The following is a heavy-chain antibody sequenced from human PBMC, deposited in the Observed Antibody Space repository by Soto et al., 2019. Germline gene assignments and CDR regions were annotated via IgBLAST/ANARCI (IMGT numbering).Heavy chain of an antibody. Sequence: QVQLVQSGAEVKKPGASVKVSCKASGYTFTSYGISWVRQAPGQGLEWMGWISAYNGNTNYAQKLQGRVTMTSDTSTSTAYMELRSLRSDDTAVYDCARDRSGSVLRYFDGRFDPWGQGTLVTVSS. J-gene: IGHJ5*02. V-gene: IGHV1-18*04. CDR2: ISAYNGNT. D-gene: IGHD3-9*01. CDR1: GYTFTSYG. CDR3: ARDRSGSVLRYFDGRFDP.